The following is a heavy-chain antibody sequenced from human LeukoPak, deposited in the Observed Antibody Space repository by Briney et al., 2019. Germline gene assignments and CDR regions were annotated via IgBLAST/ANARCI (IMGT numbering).Heavy chain of an antibody. CDR1: GYTFTGYY. V-gene: IGHV1-2*02. Sequence: ASVKVSCKASGYTFTGYYMHWVRQAPGQGLEWMGWINPNSDGTNYAQKFQGRVTMTRDTFVSTAYMELSRLRSDDTAVYYCARRSSGYASDYWGQGTLVTVSS. D-gene: IGHD5-12*01. J-gene: IGHJ4*02. CDR3: ARRSSGYASDY. CDR2: INPNSDGT.